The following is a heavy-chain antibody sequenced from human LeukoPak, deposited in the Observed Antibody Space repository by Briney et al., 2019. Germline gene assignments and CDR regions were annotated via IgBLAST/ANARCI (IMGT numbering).Heavy chain of an antibody. Sequence: PSETLSLTCSVSGYSISSGYYWDWIRQPPGKGLEWIGEINHSGSTNYNPSLKSRVTISVDTSKNQFSLKLSSVTAADTAVYYCARDSEYSSSAVDYWGQGTLVTVSS. CDR1: GYSISSGYY. V-gene: IGHV4-38-2*02. CDR3: ARDSEYSSSAVDY. D-gene: IGHD6-6*01. CDR2: INHSGST. J-gene: IGHJ4*02.